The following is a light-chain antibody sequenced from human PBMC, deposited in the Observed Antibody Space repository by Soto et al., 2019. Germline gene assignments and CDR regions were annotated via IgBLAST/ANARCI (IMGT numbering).Light chain of an antibody. CDR1: QGISNY. V-gene: IGKV1-27*01. J-gene: IGKJ1*01. Sequence: DVKMSQSPSSLSASIGDRVTITCRASQGISNYLAWYQQKPGKVPKLLIYTASTLQSGVPSRFSGSGSGTDFTLTISSLQPEDVATYYCQKYNSAPWTFGQGTKVAIK. CDR3: QKYNSAPWT. CDR2: TAS.